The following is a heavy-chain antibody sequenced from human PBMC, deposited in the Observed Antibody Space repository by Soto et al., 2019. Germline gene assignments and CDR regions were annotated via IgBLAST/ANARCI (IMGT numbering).Heavy chain of an antibody. CDR2: ISGSGGST. J-gene: IGHJ3*02. CDR3: AKPYCSGGSCYRPYDAFDI. D-gene: IGHD2-15*01. CDR1: GFTFSSYA. V-gene: IGHV3-23*01. Sequence: EVQLLESGGGLVQPGGSLRLSCAASGFTFSSYAMSWVRQAPGKGLEWVSAISGSGGSTYYADSVKGRFTISRDNSKNTLYLQMNSRRAEDTAVYYCAKPYCSGGSCYRPYDAFDIWGQGTMVTVSS.